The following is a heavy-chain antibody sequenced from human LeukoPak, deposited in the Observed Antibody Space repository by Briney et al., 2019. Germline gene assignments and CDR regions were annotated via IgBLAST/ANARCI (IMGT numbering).Heavy chain of an antibody. Sequence: PGGSLRLSCAASGFTFSSYGMHWVRQAPGKGLEWVAFIRYDGSNKYYADSVKGRFTISRDNSKNTLYLQMNSLRAEDTAVYYCAKNRYYDILTGFNHYFDYWGQGTLVTVSS. V-gene: IGHV3-30*02. J-gene: IGHJ4*02. D-gene: IGHD3-9*01. CDR1: GFTFSSYG. CDR3: AKNRYYDILTGFNHYFDY. CDR2: IRYDGSNK.